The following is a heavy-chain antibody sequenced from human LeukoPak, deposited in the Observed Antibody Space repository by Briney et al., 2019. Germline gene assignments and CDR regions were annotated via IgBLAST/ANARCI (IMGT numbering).Heavy chain of an antibody. V-gene: IGHV1-18*01. CDR2: ISAYNGNT. J-gene: IGHJ1*01. CDR3: ASVVTPSSHFQH. CDR1: GYTFTSYD. D-gene: IGHD4-23*01. Sequence: ASVKVSCKASGYTFTSYDINWVRQAPGQGLEWMGWISAYNGNTNYAQKLQGRVTMTTDTSTSTAYMELRSLRSDDTAVYYCASVVTPSSHFQHWGQGTLVTVSS.